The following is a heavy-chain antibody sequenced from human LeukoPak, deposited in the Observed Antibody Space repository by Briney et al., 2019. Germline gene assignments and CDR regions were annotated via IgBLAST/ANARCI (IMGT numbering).Heavy chain of an antibody. D-gene: IGHD3-9*01. Sequence: KPSETLSLTCAVYGGSFSGYYWSWNRQPPGKGLEWIGEINHSGSTNYNPSLKSRVTISVDTSKNQFSLKLSSVTAADTAVYYCARGELRYFDWLLRGTYFDYWGQGTLVTVSS. CDR1: GGSFSGYY. CDR2: INHSGST. V-gene: IGHV4-34*01. CDR3: ARGELRYFDWLLRGTYFDY. J-gene: IGHJ4*02.